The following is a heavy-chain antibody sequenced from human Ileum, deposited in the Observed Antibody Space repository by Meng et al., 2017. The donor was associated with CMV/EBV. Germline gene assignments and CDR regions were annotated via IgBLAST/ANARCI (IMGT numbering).Heavy chain of an antibody. CDR3: ATEGFDY. Sequence: GGSLRLSCAASGSTFSKYALSWVRQSPGKGLEWVSIISNSGGITNYADSVRGRFTISRDNSQNTVYLQMSSLRAEDTAVYYCATEGFDYWGQGNLVTVSS. CDR1: GSTFSKYA. V-gene: IGHV3-23*01. CDR2: ISNSGGIT. J-gene: IGHJ4*02.